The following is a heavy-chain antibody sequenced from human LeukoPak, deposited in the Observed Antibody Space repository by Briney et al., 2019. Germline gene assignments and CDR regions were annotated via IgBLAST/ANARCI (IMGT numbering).Heavy chain of an antibody. CDR2: ISGSGGST. Sequence: PGGSLRLSCAASGFTFSSYALSWVRQAPGKGLEWVSAISGSGGSTYYADSVKGRFTISRDNSKNTLYLQMNSLRAVDTAVYYCAKGLTPFHAYYFDYWGQGTLVTVSS. V-gene: IGHV3-23*01. J-gene: IGHJ4*02. CDR3: AKGLTPFHAYYFDY. D-gene: IGHD2/OR15-2a*01. CDR1: GFTFSSYA.